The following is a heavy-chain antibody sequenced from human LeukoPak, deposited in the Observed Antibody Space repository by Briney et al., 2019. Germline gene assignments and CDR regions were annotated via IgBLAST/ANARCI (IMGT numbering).Heavy chain of an antibody. CDR2: IGSRADNHAT. CDR1: GFIFSACA. CDR3: TRHLDGIAAYDY. D-gene: IGHD6-13*01. Sequence: GGSLKLSCAASGFIFSACAVHWIRQAPGKGLEWVGLIGSRADNHATLYGASMEGKFTISRDDSKNTAYLQMNSLKTEDTAVYYCTRHLDGIAAYDYWGQGSLVTVSS. J-gene: IGHJ4*02. V-gene: IGHV3-73*01.